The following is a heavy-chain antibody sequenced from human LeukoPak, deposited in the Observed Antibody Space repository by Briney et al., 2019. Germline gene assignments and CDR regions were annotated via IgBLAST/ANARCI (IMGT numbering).Heavy chain of an antibody. J-gene: IGHJ4*02. CDR3: AKDRRACSSSSCYYRFDY. Sequence: QPVGSLRLSCAASEFTFSSYAMSWVRQAPGKGLEWVSAISDSGGSTYYADSVKGRFTISRDNSKNTVYLQMNSLRAEDTAVYYCAKDRRACSSSSCYYRFDYWGQGTLVTVSS. CDR1: EFTFSSYA. V-gene: IGHV3-23*01. D-gene: IGHD2-2*01. CDR2: ISDSGGST.